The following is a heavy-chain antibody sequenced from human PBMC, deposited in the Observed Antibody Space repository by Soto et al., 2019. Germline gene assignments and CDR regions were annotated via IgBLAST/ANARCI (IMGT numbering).Heavy chain of an antibody. CDR1: GFTFSSYA. V-gene: IGHV3-30-3*01. D-gene: IGHD1-7*01. CDR3: ARDLALELPDY. J-gene: IGHJ4*02. CDR2: ISYDGSNK. Sequence: GGSLRLSCAASGFTFSSYAMHWVRQAPGKGLEWVAVISYDGSNKYYADSVKGRFTISRDNSKNTLYLQMNSLRAEDTAVYSCARDLALELPDYWGQGTLVTVSS.